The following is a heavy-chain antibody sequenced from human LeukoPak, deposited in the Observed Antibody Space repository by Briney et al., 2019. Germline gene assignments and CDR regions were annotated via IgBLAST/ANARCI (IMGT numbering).Heavy chain of an antibody. CDR1: GGSISSYY. J-gene: IGHJ6*02. CDR2: IYYSGST. V-gene: IGHV4-59*01. D-gene: IGHD6-19*01. Sequence: SETLSLTCTVSGGSISSYYWSWIRQPPGKGLEWLGYIYYSGSTNYNPSLKSRVTISVDTSKNQFSLKLSSVTAAGTAVYYCARGDGAVAGRVYYYGMDVWGQGTTVTVSS. CDR3: ARGDGAVAGRVYYYGMDV.